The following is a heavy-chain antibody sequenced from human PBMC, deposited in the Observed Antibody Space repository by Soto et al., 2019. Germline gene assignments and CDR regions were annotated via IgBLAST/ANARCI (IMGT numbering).Heavy chain of an antibody. V-gene: IGHV1-69*13. D-gene: IGHD6-25*01. CDR3: ASSPRGDHFDY. J-gene: IGHJ4*02. CDR2: IIPIFGTA. Sequence: GASVKVSCKASGGTFSSYAISWVRQAPEQGLEWMGGIIPIFGTANYAQKFQGRVTITADESTSTAYMELSSLRSEDTAVYYCASSPRGDHFDYWGQGTLVTVSS. CDR1: GGTFSSYA.